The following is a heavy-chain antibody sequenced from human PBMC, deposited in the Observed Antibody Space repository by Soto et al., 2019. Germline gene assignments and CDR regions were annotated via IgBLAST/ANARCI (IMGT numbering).Heavy chain of an antibody. CDR3: ARRYGDCFDF. D-gene: IGHD4-17*01. Sequence: SETLSLTCSVSGGSISSYYCSWFRQPPGKGLEWIGYIYYSGSTNYNPSLKSRVTISVDTSKNQFSLKLSSVTAADTAVYYCARRYGDCFDFWGQGTMVTLSS. V-gene: IGHV4-59*08. J-gene: IGHJ3*01. CDR2: IYYSGST. CDR1: GGSISSYY.